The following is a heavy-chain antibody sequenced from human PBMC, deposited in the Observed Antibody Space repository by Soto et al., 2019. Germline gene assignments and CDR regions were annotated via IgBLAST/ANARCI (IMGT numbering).Heavy chain of an antibody. D-gene: IGHD3-3*01. CDR2: IYYSGST. CDR1: GGSISSSSYY. V-gene: IGHV4-39*01. J-gene: IGHJ4*02. CDR3: ARLGGENTIFGVVANYFDY. Sequence: QLQLQESGPGLVKPSETLSLTCTVSGGSISSSSYYWGWIRQPPGKGLEWIGSIYYSGSTYYNPSLKSRVTISVDTSKNQFSLKLSSVTAADTAVYYCARLGGENTIFGVVANYFDYWGQGTLVTVSS.